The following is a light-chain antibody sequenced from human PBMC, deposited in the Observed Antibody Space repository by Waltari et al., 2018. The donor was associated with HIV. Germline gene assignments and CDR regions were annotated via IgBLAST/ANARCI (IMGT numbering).Light chain of an antibody. J-gene: IGLJ2*01. CDR2: EVS. CDR3: CAYAGSTTYVI. V-gene: IGLV2-23*02. Sequence: QSALTQPASVSGSPGQSITISCTGTSSDVGGYNLVSWYQQHPGKAPKLMIYEVSKRPSGVSNRIYGSKSGNTASLTISGLQAQDDADYYCCAYAGSTTYVIFGGGTKLTVL. CDR1: SSDVGGYNL.